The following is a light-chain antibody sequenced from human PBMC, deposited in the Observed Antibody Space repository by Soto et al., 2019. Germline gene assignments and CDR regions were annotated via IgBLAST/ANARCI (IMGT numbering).Light chain of an antibody. CDR2: GAS. CDR1: QSVSYY. V-gene: IGKV3-20*01. Sequence: EIVLTQSPGTLSLSPLERAALSFRASQSVSYYLAWYQQKPGQAPRLLIYGASSRATGIPDRFSGSGSGTDFTLTISRLEPEDFAVYYCQQYGDSSRTFGQGTKVDIK. CDR3: QQYGDSSRT. J-gene: IGKJ1*01.